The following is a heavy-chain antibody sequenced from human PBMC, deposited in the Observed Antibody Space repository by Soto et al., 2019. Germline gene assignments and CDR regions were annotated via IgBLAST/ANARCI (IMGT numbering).Heavy chain of an antibody. CDR3: ARGDSTDCSNGVCSFFYNHDMDV. J-gene: IGHJ6*02. D-gene: IGHD2-8*01. CDR2: INPKSGGT. Sequence: ASVKVSCRASGYSFTDYHIHWVRQAPGQGLEWLGRINPKSGGTSTAQKFQGWVTMTTDTSISTASMELTRLTSDDTAIYYCARGDSTDCSNGVCSFFYNHDMDVWGQGTTVTVSS. CDR1: GYSFTDYH. V-gene: IGHV1-2*04.